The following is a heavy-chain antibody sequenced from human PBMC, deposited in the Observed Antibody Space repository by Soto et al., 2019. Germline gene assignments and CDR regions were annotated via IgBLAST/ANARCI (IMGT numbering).Heavy chain of an antibody. V-gene: IGHV3-30*18. D-gene: IGHD3-9*01. CDR3: AKPALRYFDWSRLDY. CDR1: GLSLSSYG. Sequence: GPLWLTGAVAGLSLSSYGMAWVCQAPGKGLEWVAVISYDGSNKYYADSVKGRFTISRDNSKNTLYLPMNTLRAEDTAVYYCAKPALRYFDWSRLDYWGQGTLVTVSS. J-gene: IGHJ4*02. CDR2: ISYDGSNK.